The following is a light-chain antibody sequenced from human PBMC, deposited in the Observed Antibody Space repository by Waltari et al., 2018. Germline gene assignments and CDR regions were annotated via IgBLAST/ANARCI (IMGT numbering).Light chain of an antibody. V-gene: IGLV1-44*01. CDR2: GNN. Sequence: QSVLTPPPSASGTPGQTVSIACSGGGPNIAVNPFNRYQQLPGMAPKLLINGNNQRPSGVPDRFSGSKSGTSASLAISGLQSEDEADYYCAAWDDSLYGRVFGGGTKLTVL. J-gene: IGLJ2*01. CDR3: AAWDDSLYGRV. CDR1: GPNIAVNP.